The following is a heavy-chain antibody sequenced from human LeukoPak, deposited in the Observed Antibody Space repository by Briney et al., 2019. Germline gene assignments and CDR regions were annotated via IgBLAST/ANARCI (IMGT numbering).Heavy chain of an antibody. Sequence: TPSETLSLTCTVSGGSISSYYWSWIRQPPGKGLEWIGYIYYSGSTNYNPSLKSRVTISVDTSKNQSSLKLSSVTAADTAVYYCARHRSTVTTTDYWGQGTLVTVSS. CDR3: ARHRSTVTTTDY. V-gene: IGHV4-59*08. CDR2: IYYSGST. J-gene: IGHJ4*02. D-gene: IGHD4-17*01. CDR1: GGSISSYY.